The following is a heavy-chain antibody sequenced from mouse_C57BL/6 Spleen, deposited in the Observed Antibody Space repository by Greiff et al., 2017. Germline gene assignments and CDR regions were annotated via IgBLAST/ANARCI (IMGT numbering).Heavy chain of an antibody. V-gene: IGHV1-9*01. J-gene: IGHJ3*01. Sequence: QVQLKESGAELMKPGASVKLSCKATGYTFTGYWIEWVKQRPGHGLEWIGEILPGSGSTNYNEKFKGKATFTADTSSNTAYMQLRSLTTEDSAIYCCARGGYCDYWFAYWGQGTLVTVSA. CDR1: GYTFTGYW. CDR2: ILPGSGST. D-gene: IGHD2-4*01. CDR3: ARGGYCDYWFAY.